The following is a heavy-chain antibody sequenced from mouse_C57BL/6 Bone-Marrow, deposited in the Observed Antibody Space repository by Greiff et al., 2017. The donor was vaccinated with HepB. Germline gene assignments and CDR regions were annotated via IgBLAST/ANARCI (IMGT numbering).Heavy chain of an antibody. CDR2: ISNGGGST. V-gene: IGHV5-12*01. CDR1: GFTFSDYY. J-gene: IGHJ4*01. D-gene: IGHD2-1*01. CDR3: ARHGGNSYYYAMDY. Sequence: EVMLVESGGGLVQPGGSLKLSCAASGFTFSDYYMYWVRQTPEKRLEWVAYISNGGGSTYYPDTVKGRFTISRDNAKNTLYLQMSRLKSEDTAMYYCARHGGNSYYYAMDYWGQGTSVTVSS.